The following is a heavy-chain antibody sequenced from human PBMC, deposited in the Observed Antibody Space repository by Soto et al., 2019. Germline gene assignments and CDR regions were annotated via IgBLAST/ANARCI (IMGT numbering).Heavy chain of an antibody. D-gene: IGHD1-1*01. CDR1: GFTFSSYA. J-gene: IGHJ4*02. Sequence: GGSLRLSCAASGFTFSSYAMHWVRQAPGKGLEWVAVISYDGSNKYYADSVKGRFTISRDNSKNTLYLQMNSLRAEDTAVYYCAYEQLAVLRGVLDYWGQGTLVTVSS. CDR3: AYEQLAVLRGVLDY. CDR2: ISYDGSNK. V-gene: IGHV3-30-3*01.